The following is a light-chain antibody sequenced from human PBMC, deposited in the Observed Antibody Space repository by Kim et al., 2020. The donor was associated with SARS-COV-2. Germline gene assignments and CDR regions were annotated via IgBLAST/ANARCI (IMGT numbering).Light chain of an antibody. CDR1: SGSIASNY. V-gene: IGLV6-57*04. CDR3: QSYESSIVV. J-gene: IGLJ2*01. Sequence: FMLTQPHSVSESPGKTVTISCTRSSGSIASNYVQWYQQRPGSAPTTVIYEDNQRPSGVPDRFSGSIDSSSNSASLTISGLKTEDEADYYCQSYESSIVVFGGGTQLTVL. CDR2: EDN.